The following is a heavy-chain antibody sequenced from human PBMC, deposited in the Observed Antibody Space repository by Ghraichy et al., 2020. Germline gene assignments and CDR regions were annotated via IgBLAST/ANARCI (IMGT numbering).Heavy chain of an antibody. V-gene: IGHV3-48*01. Sequence: GESLNISCVASGFTFSSYNMNWVRQAPGKGLEWVSYIRSSSSTIYYADSVKGQFTISRDNARNSLYLQMNSLRAEDTAVYYCATDLGWELLRTYWGQGTLVTVSS. CDR2: IRSSSSTI. D-gene: IGHD1-26*01. CDR1: GFTFSSYN. CDR3: ATDLGWELLRTY. J-gene: IGHJ4*02.